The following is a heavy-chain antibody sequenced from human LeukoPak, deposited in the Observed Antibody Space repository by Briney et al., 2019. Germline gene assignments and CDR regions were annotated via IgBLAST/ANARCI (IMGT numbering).Heavy chain of an antibody. V-gene: IGHV1-2*02. J-gene: IGHJ3*02. CDR2: INPNSGGT. CDR3: ARGYSSSWSDAFDI. CDR1: GYTFTRYY. D-gene: IGHD6-13*01. Sequence: GALVKVSCKASGYTFTRYYMHWVGQAPGQGLEWMGWINPNSGGTKYAQKFQGRVTMTRDTSISTAYMELSRLRSDDTAVYYCARGYSSSWSDAFDIWGQGTMVTVSS.